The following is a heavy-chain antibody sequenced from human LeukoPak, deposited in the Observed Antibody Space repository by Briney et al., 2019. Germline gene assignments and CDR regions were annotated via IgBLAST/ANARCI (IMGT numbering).Heavy chain of an antibody. CDR3: ARRRSTAVAGRPFDL. J-gene: IGHJ3*01. CDR2: IDNSGST. V-gene: IGHV4-4*08. Sequence: PSETLAVTCSVSDGSISKYYWSWIRQPPGKGLEWIGYIDNSGSTNYNPSLKSRVTISVDTSKNQFSLKLSSVTAADTAVYYCARRRSTAVAGRPFDLWGQGTMVTVSS. D-gene: IGHD6-19*01. CDR1: DGSISKYY.